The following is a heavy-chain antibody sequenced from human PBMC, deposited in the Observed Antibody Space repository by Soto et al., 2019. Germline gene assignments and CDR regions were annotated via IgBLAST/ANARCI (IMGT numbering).Heavy chain of an antibody. D-gene: IGHD3-22*01. Sequence: ASVKVSCKVSGYTLTELSMHWVRQAPGKGLEWMGGFDPEDGETIYAQKFQGRVTMTEDTSTDTAYMELSSLRSEDTAVYYCATTVYTMIVVVSQGYAFDIWGQGTMVIVSS. CDR3: ATTVYTMIVVVSQGYAFDI. V-gene: IGHV1-24*01. CDR2: FDPEDGET. J-gene: IGHJ3*02. CDR1: GYTLTELS.